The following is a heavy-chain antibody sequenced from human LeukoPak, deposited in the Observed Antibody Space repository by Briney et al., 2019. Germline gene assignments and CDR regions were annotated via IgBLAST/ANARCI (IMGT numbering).Heavy chain of an antibody. D-gene: IGHD2-21*01. J-gene: IGHJ5*02. Sequence: ASVKVSCKASGYTFTGYYIHWVRQAPGQGLEWMGRINCNGGGTSYAQKFQGRVTMTRDTSISTAYMELDRLTSDDTAVYYCARDYGPYPGCSWFDPWGQGTLVNVSS. CDR1: GYTFTGYY. CDR3: ARDYGPYPGCSWFDP. CDR2: INCNGGGT. V-gene: IGHV1-2*06.